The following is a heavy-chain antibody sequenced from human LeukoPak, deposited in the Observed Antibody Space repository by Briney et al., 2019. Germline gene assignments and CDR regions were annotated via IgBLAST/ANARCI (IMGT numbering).Heavy chain of an antibody. D-gene: IGHD6-19*01. V-gene: IGHV7-4-1*02. J-gene: IGHJ4*02. CDR2: INSNTGNP. CDR1: GYTFTSYA. CDR3: ARVRYTSGLYYFES. Sequence: GASVKVSCKASGYTFTSYAMNWVRQAPGQGLEWMGWINSNTGNPTYAQGFTGRFVFSWDTSVSTAYLQISSLKAEDTAVYYCARVRYTSGLYYFESWSQGTLVTVSS.